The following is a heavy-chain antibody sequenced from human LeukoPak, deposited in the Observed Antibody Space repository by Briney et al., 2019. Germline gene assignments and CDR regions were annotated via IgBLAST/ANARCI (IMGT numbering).Heavy chain of an antibody. CDR1: GGTFSSYA. D-gene: IGHD3-9*01. CDR2: IIPIFGTT. Sequence: SVKVSCKAFGGTFSSYAISWVRQAPGQGLEWMGGIIPIFGTTNYAQKFQDRVTITADKSTSTAYMELSRLRSDDTAVYYCARGSYWGYFDWLFKFDYWGQGTLVTVSS. V-gene: IGHV1-69*06. CDR3: ARGSYWGYFDWLFKFDY. J-gene: IGHJ4*02.